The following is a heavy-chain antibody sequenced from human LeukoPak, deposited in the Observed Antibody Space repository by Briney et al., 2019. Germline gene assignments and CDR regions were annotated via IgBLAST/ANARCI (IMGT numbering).Heavy chain of an antibody. CDR1: GFTFSSYS. D-gene: IGHD2-15*01. CDR3: ARVRRGWCSGGSCYIDY. Sequence: GGSLRLSCAASGFTFSSYSMNWVRQAPGKGLEWVSSISSSSSYIYYADSVKGRFTISRDNAKNSLYLQMNSLRAEDTAVYYCARVRRGWCSGGSCYIDYWGQGTLVTVSS. J-gene: IGHJ4*02. CDR2: ISSSSSYI. V-gene: IGHV3-21*01.